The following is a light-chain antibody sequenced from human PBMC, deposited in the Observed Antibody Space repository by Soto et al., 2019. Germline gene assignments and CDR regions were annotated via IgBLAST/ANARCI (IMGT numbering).Light chain of an antibody. V-gene: IGLV3-1*01. CDR3: QAWDSKTYV. CDR1: KLGNTY. CDR2: QDD. Sequence: SYELTQPPSVSVSPGQTVSITCSGNKLGNTYASWYQQKPGQSPVLVIYQDDQRPSGIPERFSGSNSGNTATLTISGTQAMDEADYFCQAWDSKTYVFGTGTKVTVL. J-gene: IGLJ1*01.